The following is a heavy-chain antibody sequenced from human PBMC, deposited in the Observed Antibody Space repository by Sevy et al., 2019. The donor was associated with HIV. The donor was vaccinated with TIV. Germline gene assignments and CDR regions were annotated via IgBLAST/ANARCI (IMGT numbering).Heavy chain of an antibody. Sequence: GGSLRLSCAASGFTFSYAWMSWVRQAPGKGLEWVGRIKSKTDGETTDYTGPVKGRFTISRDDSKNTLYLQMNSLKTEDTAVYHCTTDHYTSRWLLGSSGQGAMVTVSS. V-gene: IGHV3-15*01. D-gene: IGHD3-22*01. CDR1: GFTFSYAW. CDR3: TTDHYTSRWLLGS. CDR2: IKSKTDGETT. J-gene: IGHJ5*02.